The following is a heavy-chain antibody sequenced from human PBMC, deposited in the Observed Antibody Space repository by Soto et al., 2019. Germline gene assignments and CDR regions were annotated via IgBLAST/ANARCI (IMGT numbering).Heavy chain of an antibody. J-gene: IGHJ4*02. Sequence: GALRRSCAASGFTLNNYAMGWVRQTPGKGPEWFSAITGSGSDTYYADSVKGRFTISRDNSKNTLSLQMNSLRAEDTAVYYCAKVGSRSWSPHYYFDYWGQGTLVTVSS. CDR1: GFTLNNYA. CDR3: AKVGSRSWSPHYYFDY. V-gene: IGHV3-23*01. CDR2: ITGSGSDT. D-gene: IGHD2-15*01.